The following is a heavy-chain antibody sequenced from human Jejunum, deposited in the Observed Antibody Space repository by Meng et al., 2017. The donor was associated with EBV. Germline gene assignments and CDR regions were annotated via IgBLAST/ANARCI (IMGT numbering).Heavy chain of an antibody. CDR1: GYTISGEG. J-gene: IGHJ4*02. CDR2: MNPNGGNT. CDR3: ARGVAAGFDY. V-gene: IGHV1-8*02. D-gene: IGHD6-13*01. Sequence: QVQVDHSGAVVNRPGVSVKFTFKASGYTISGEGINWVRQATGQGPEWIALMNPNGGNTCSAQKYRGRVIMTRDTTNNTVYMKMSSLRSEDTALYYCARGVAAGFDYWGQGTLVTVSS.